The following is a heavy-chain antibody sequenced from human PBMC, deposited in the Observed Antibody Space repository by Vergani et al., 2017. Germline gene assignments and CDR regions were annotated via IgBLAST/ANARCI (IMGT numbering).Heavy chain of an antibody. CDR1: GFTFSSYA. J-gene: IGHJ6*03. Sequence: EVQLLESGGGLVQPGGSLRLSCAASGFTFSSYAMSWVRQAPGKGLEWVSAISGSGGSTYYADSVKGRFTISRDNPKNTLYLQMNSLRAEDTAVYYCAKGLGYCSSTSCYSPYYYYIDVWGKGTTVTVSS. V-gene: IGHV3-23*01. CDR3: AKGLGYCSSTSCYSPYYYYIDV. D-gene: IGHD2-2*01. CDR2: ISGSGGST.